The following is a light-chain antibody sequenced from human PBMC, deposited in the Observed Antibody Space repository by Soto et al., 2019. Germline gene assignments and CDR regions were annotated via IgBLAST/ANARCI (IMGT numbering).Light chain of an antibody. Sequence: DIQLTQSPSFLSASVGDRVTITCRASQGIRSYLAWYQQRPGKAPELLIYGASTLRPGGASRFSGSGSGTEFTLTISSLQPEDFATYYCQQLNSYLPLTFGGGTKVDIK. V-gene: IGKV1-9*01. CDR2: GAS. CDR3: QQLNSYLPLT. CDR1: QGIRSY. J-gene: IGKJ4*01.